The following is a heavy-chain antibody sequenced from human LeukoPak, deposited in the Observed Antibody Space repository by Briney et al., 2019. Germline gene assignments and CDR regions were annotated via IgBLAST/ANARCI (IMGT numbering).Heavy chain of an antibody. J-gene: IGHJ3*02. D-gene: IGHD5-12*01. V-gene: IGHV4-59*12. CDR1: GGSISSYY. Sequence: SETLSLTCTVSGGSISSYYWSWIRQPPGKGLEWIGYIYYSGSTYYNPSLKSRVTISVDTSKNQFSLKLSSVSAADTAVYYCAREWLRPSDAFDIWGQGTMVTVSS. CDR2: IYYSGST. CDR3: AREWLRPSDAFDI.